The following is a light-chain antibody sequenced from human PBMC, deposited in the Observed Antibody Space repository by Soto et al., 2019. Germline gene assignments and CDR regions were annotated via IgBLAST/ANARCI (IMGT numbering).Light chain of an antibody. CDR1: QSISSY. CDR3: QQSYTTPFT. Sequence: DIQMTQSPSSLSASVGDRVTITCRASQSISSYLNWYQQKPGKAPKVLICAASTLQSRVPSRFTGSGSATDFTLTISSLQPEDFATYFCQQSYTTPFTFGPGTKVDIK. V-gene: IGKV1-39*01. CDR2: AAS. J-gene: IGKJ3*01.